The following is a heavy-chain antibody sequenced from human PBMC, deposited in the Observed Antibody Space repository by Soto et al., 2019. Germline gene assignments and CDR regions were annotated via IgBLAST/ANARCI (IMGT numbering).Heavy chain of an antibody. V-gene: IGHV3-48*03. CDR1: GFTFSSCE. Sequence: GGSLRLSCEVSGFTFSSCEMYWVRQAPGKGLEWVAYISSSGETVYYAGSVQGRFTISRDNAKNSLYLQMSSLGAEDTAIYYCAREGFYAMDVWGQGTTVTVSS. CDR3: AREGFYAMDV. CDR2: ISSSGETV. J-gene: IGHJ6*02. D-gene: IGHD2-2*01.